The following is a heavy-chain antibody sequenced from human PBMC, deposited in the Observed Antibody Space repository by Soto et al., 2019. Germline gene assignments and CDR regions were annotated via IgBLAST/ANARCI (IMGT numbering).Heavy chain of an antibody. J-gene: IGHJ6*03. V-gene: IGHV3-74*01. CDR3: ARASGGYGDYVYYYYYMDV. D-gene: IGHD4-17*01. CDR2: INTDGSNT. Sequence: GGSLRLSCAASGFTLSTYWMHWVRQAPGEGLVWVSRINTDGSNTTYADSVKGRFTISRDNAKNTVYLQMNSLRAEDTAVYYCARASGGYGDYVYYYYYMDVRGKGSTVIVSS. CDR1: GFTLSTYW.